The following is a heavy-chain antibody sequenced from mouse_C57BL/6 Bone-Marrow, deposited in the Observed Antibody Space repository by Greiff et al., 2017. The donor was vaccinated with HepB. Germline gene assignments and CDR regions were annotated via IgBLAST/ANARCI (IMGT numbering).Heavy chain of an antibody. D-gene: IGHD1-1*01. CDR3: ARGRYYYGSSPYWYFDV. CDR2: ISDGGSYT. CDR1: GFTFSSYA. Sequence: EVKLMESGGGLVKPGGSLKLSCAASGFTFSSYAMSWVRQTPEKRLEWVATISDGGSYTYYPDNVKGRFTISRDNAKNNLYLQMSHLKSEDTAMYYCARGRYYYGSSPYWYFDVWGTGTTVTVSS. J-gene: IGHJ1*03. V-gene: IGHV5-4*03.